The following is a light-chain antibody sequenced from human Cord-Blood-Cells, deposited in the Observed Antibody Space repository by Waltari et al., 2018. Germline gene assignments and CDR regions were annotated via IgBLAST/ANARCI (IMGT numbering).Light chain of an antibody. CDR3: QQYYSTPLT. V-gene: IGKV4-1*01. Sequence: DIVMTQSPDSLAVSLGERATINCKSSQSVLYSSNNKNYLAWYQQKPGQPPKLLIYGASTRASGVPDRFSGSGSGTDFTLTISRLQAEDVAVYYCQQYYSTPLTFGGGTKVEIK. CDR1: QSVLYSSNNKNY. J-gene: IGKJ4*01. CDR2: GAS.